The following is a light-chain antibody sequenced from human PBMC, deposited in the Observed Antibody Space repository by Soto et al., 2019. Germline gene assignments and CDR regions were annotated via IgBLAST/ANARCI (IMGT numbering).Light chain of an antibody. CDR1: QSISSTY. V-gene: IGKV3-20*01. J-gene: IGKJ1*01. CDR3: QQYGSSRWT. Sequence: EIVLTQSPDTLSLFPGERVTLSCRASQSISSTYLAWYQQKPGQAPRPLISAASNRATGTPDRFSGSGSGTDFTLTISRLEPEYFAVYYCQQYGSSRWTFGQGTKVEVK. CDR2: AAS.